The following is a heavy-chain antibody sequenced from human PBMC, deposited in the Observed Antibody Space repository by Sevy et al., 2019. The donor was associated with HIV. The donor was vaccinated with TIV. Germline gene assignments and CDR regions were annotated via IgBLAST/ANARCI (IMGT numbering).Heavy chain of an antibody. Sequence: GGSLRLSCAASEFTVNTHYMSWVRQAPGKGLEWVSVIYSGGSEYYADSVKGRFTISSDNSKNTLYLHMNTLRAEDTAVYYRASDTRIAAFDTFDIWGQGTMVTVSS. CDR1: EFTVNTHY. CDR2: IYSGGSE. CDR3: ASDTRIAAFDTFDI. D-gene: IGHD6-6*01. J-gene: IGHJ3*02. V-gene: IGHV3-53*01.